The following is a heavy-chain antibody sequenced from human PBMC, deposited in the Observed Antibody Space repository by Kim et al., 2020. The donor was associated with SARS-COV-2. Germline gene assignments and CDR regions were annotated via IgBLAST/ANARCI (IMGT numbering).Heavy chain of an antibody. D-gene: IGHD3-22*01. CDR3: AKAKYYYDSSGFFVGPPRFRGMDV. V-gene: IGHV3-23*01. Sequence: GGSLRLSCAASGFTFSGYAMSWVRQAPGKGLEWVSAISGSGGTTYYADSVNGRFTISRDNSKNTLYLQMNSLRAEDTAVYYGAKAKYYYDSSGFFVGPPRFRGMDVWGQGTTVTVSS. CDR1: GFTFSGYA. CDR2: ISGSGGTT. J-gene: IGHJ6*02.